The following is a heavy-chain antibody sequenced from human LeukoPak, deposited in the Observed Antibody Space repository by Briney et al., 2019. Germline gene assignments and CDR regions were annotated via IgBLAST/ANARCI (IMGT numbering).Heavy chain of an antibody. V-gene: IGHV3-23*01. CDR1: GFTFSTHA. D-gene: IGHD3-10*01. CDR3: ASGIIAPPDY. Sequence: GGSLRLSCEVFGFTFSTHAMTWVRQAPGRGLEWVSTISGGDGGTYYADSVKGRFTVSRDTSKNTLYLQMNSLRAEDTALYYCASGIIAPPDYWGQGTLVTVSS. J-gene: IGHJ4*02. CDR2: ISGGDGGT.